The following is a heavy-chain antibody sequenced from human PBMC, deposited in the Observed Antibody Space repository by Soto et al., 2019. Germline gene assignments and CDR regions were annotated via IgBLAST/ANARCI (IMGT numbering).Heavy chain of an antibody. CDR2: INTYNGNT. J-gene: IGHJ4*02. D-gene: IGHD2-2*01. CDR1: GYNFDKYG. Sequence: ASVKVSCKASGYNFDKYGISWVRQAPGQGLEWVGRINTYNGNTDYVQNLQGRVTMTTDTSTSTAYMEVRSLRSDDTAVYYCARNLNRYCSDTSCPFDSWGQGTLVTVSS. V-gene: IGHV1-18*01. CDR3: ARNLNRYCSDTSCPFDS.